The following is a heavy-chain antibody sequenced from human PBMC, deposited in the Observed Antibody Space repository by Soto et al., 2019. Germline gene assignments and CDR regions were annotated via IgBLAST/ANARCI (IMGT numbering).Heavy chain of an antibody. CDR2: ISYDGSNK. D-gene: IGHD3-22*01. CDR3: ARDPHYYDGRGYNLRGVGY. J-gene: IGHJ4*02. V-gene: IGHV3-30*03. CDR1: GFTFSSYG. Sequence: GGSLRLSCAASGFTFSSYGMHWVRQAPGKGLEWVAVISYDGSNKYYVDSVKGRFTISRDNSKNSLYLQMDSLRYEDTAVYYCARDPHYYDGRGYNLRGVGYWGQGTLVTVSS.